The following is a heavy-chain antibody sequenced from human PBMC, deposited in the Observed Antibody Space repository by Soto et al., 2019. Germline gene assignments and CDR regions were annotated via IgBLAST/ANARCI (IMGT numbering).Heavy chain of an antibody. D-gene: IGHD4-4*01. V-gene: IGHV4-30-4*01. J-gene: IGHJ5*02. CDR2: INHRGTI. Sequence: PSETLSLTCTVSGGSISSGDYYWSWIRQPPGKGLEWIGFINHRGTINYNPSLKSRVTISVDTSKNEFSLNLRSVTAADTAVYYCARRSNYPEGRRFDPWGQGTLVTVSS. CDR1: GGSISSGDYY. CDR3: ARRSNYPEGRRFDP.